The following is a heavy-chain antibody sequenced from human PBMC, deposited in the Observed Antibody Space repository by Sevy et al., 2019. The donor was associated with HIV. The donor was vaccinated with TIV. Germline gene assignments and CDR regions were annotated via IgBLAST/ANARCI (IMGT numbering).Heavy chain of an antibody. CDR1: GFTFSSYG. J-gene: IGHJ3*02. D-gene: IGHD4-17*01. CDR2: IWYDGSNK. Sequence: GGSLRLSCVASGFTFSSYGMHWVRQAPGKGLEWVAVIWYDGSNKYYADSVKGRFTISRDNSKNTLYLQMNSLRAEDTAVYYCARGKVTTPAFDIWGQGTMVTVSS. V-gene: IGHV3-33*01. CDR3: ARGKVTTPAFDI.